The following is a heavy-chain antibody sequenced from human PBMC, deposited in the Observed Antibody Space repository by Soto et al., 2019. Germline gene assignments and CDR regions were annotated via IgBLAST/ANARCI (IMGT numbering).Heavy chain of an antibody. CDR2: INSDGSNT. D-gene: IGHD3-3*01. Sequence: PGGSLRLSCVASGFIFSNCWMHWVRQAPGMGLVWVSHINSDGSNTYYADSVKGRFIISRDNSKNTLFLQMNSLRAEDTAVYYCARDLNDFWSGYLSLDYWGQGTLVTVSS. CDR3: ARDLNDFWSGYLSLDY. V-gene: IGHV3-74*01. CDR1: GFIFSNCW. J-gene: IGHJ4*02.